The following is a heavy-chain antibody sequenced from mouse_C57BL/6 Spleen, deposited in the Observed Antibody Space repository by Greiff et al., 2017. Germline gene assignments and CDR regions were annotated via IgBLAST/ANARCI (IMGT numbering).Heavy chain of an antibody. CDR3: ARGSTMVTTGYYAMDY. CDR1: GYTFTSYW. J-gene: IGHJ4*01. Sequence: QVQLQQPGAELVKPGASVKLSCKASGYTFTSYWMQWVKQRPGQGLEWIGEIDPSDSYTNYNQKFKGKATLTVDTSSSTAYMQLSSLTSEDSAVYDCARGSTMVTTGYYAMDYWGQGTSVTVSS. D-gene: IGHD2-2*01. V-gene: IGHV1-50*01. CDR2: IDPSDSYT.